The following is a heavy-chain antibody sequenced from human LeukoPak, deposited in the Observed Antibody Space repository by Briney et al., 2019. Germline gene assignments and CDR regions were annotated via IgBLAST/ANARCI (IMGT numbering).Heavy chain of an antibody. CDR1: GFTFNSYS. Sequence: GGFLRLSCAASGFTFNSYSMNWVRQAPGKGLEWVSSITSSSSYIYYADSVKGRFTISRDNARNTLYLQMNSLRAEDTAVYYCAKDDRWLQFCCWGQGTLVTVSS. V-gene: IGHV3-21*04. D-gene: IGHD5-24*01. CDR2: ITSSSSYI. CDR3: AKDDRWLQFCC. J-gene: IGHJ4*02.